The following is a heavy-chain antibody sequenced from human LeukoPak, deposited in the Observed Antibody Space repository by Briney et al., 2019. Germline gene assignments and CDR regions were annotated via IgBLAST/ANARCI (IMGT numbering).Heavy chain of an antibody. CDR2: ISGSGGST. CDR3: ARGRDSCYDY. CDR1: GFTFSSYA. J-gene: IGHJ4*02. D-gene: IGHD2-15*01. V-gene: IGHV3-23*01. Sequence: PGGSLRLSCAASGFTFSSYAMSWVRQAPGKGLEWVSAISGSGGSTYYADSVKGRFTISRDNAKNSLYLQMNSLRAEDTAVYYCARGRDSCYDYWGQGTLVTVSS.